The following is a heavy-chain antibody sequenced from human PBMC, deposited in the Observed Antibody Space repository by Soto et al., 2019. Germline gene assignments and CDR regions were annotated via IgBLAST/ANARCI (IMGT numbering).Heavy chain of an antibody. Sequence: SETLSLTCTVSADSFSKYYWTWIRQPPGGGLEWIGYIYFNGNTNYNPSLKGRVTISRDTSKKQFSLNLSSVTAADTAVYYGASVTVGGVVLAHWGQGTMVTVSS. J-gene: IGHJ4*02. V-gene: IGHV4-59*01. CDR2: IYFNGNT. D-gene: IGHD3-16*01. CDR3: ASVTVGGVVLAH. CDR1: ADSFSKYY.